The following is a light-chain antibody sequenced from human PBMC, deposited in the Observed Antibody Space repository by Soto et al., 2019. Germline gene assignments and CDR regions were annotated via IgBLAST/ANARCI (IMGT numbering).Light chain of an antibody. CDR3: NSQRSSGTRV. V-gene: IGLV2-14*01. Sequence: QSVLTQPASVSGSPGQSITISCTGTSSDVGGYKHVSWYQHHPGKAPKLMIYEVSNRPSGISNRFSGSKSGYTASLTISGLQAEDEADYYCNSQRSSGTRVFGTGTKVTVL. CDR1: SSDVGGYKH. J-gene: IGLJ1*01. CDR2: EVS.